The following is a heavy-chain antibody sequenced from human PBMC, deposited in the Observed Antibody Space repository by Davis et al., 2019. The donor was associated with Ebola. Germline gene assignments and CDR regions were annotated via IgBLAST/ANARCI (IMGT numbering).Heavy chain of an antibody. Sequence: MPSETLSLTCAVYGGSFSGYYWSWIRQPPGKGLEWIGEINHSGSTNYNPSLKSRVTISVDTSKNQLSLKLSSVTAADTAVYYCARTRVVAATSFYYYYYGMDVWGQGTTVTVSS. D-gene: IGHD2-15*01. CDR2: INHSGST. CDR3: ARTRVVAATSFYYYYYGMDV. CDR1: GGSFSGYY. J-gene: IGHJ6*02. V-gene: IGHV4-34*01.